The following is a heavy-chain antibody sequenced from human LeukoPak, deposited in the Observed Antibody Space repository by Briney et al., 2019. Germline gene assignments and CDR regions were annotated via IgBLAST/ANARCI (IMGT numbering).Heavy chain of an antibody. CDR3: ARPPFSYYGSGGYFDY. J-gene: IGHJ4*02. D-gene: IGHD3-10*01. CDR2: ITHSGST. CDR1: GGSFSGYY. Sequence: SETLSLTCAVYGGSFSGYYWSWIRQPPGKGLERIGEITHSGSTNYNPSLKSRVTISVDTSKNQFSLKLSSVTAADTAVYYCARPPFSYYGSGGYFDYWGQGTLVTVSS. V-gene: IGHV4-34*01.